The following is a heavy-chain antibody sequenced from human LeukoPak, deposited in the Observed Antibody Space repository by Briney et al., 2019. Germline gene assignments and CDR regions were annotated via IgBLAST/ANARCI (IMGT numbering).Heavy chain of an antibody. J-gene: IGHJ4*02. V-gene: IGHV1-18*01. CDR2: ISAYNGNT. CDR3: ARLPTTVTRVDY. D-gene: IGHD4-17*01. Sequence: ASVKVSCKTSGYIFTNYFMHWVRQAPGQGLEWMGWISAYNGNTNYAQKLQGRVTMTTDTSTSTAYMELRSLRSDDTAVYYCARLPTTVTRVDYWGQGTLVTVSS. CDR1: GYIFTNYF.